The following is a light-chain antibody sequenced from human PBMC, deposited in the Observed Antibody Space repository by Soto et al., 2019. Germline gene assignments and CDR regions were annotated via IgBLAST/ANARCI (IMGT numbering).Light chain of an antibody. CDR1: QRVFIC. Sequence: DFLIPQSPSTLFASLGDRVTIICRASQRVFICLAWYQHKPGRAPKLLVFDGTQLENGVPSRFSGGGFETEFTLTISSLQPDDFASYYCQQYSGNSFTFGQGTKLEI. J-gene: IGKJ2*01. V-gene: IGKV1-5*02. CDR2: DGT. CDR3: QQYSGNSFT.